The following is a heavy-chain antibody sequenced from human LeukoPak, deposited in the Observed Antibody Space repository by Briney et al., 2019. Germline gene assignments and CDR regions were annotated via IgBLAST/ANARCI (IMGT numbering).Heavy chain of an antibody. CDR2: INPKSGGT. D-gene: IGHD5-18*01. J-gene: IGHJ4*02. Sequence: GASVTVSCKASGYTFSDYYMHWVRQAPGQGLEWMGWINPKSGGTNYAQKFQGRVTMTRDTSISTVYMELSRLTSADTAVYYCAGDQDSYGYGVDYWGQGSLVTVTS. CDR1: GYTFSDYY. CDR3: AGDQDSYGYGVDY. V-gene: IGHV1-2*02.